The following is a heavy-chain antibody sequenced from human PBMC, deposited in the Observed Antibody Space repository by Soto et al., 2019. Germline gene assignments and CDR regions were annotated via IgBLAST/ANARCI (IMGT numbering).Heavy chain of an antibody. V-gene: IGHV4-4*02. CDR3: ARVRASGTCFDY. J-gene: IGHJ4*02. D-gene: IGHD6-13*01. CDR1: GGSISNNNW. Sequence: QVQLQESGPGLVKPSGTLTLTCVVSGGSISNNNWWSWVRQSPGKGLEWIGEIYHSGSTNYNPSRKGRVXVXVXKSPNPFSLELSPVAAADTAVYYCARVRASGTCFDYWGQGTLVTVSS. CDR2: IYHSGST.